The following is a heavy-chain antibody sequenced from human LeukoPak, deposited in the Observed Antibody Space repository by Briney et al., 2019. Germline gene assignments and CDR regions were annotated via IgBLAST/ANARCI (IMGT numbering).Heavy chain of an antibody. CDR2: ISSSSSTI. V-gene: IGHV3-48*04. D-gene: IGHD1-26*01. J-gene: IGHJ3*02. CDR1: GFTFSSYS. Sequence: GGSLRLSCAASGFTFSSYSMNWVRQAPGKGLEWVSYISSSSSTIYYADSVKGRFTISRDNAKNSLYLQMNSLRAEDTAVYYCASMDSGSRPGGGTTINDAFDIWGQGTMVTVSS. CDR3: ASMDSGSRPGGGTTINDAFDI.